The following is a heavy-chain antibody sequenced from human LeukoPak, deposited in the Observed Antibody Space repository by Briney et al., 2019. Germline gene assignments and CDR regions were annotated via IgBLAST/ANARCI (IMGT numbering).Heavy chain of an antibody. V-gene: IGHV1-69*05. CDR2: IIPIFGTA. CDR3: ARHARDYDYVWGSYRYKPPYFDY. Sequence: SVKVSCKASGGTFSSYAISWVRQAPGQGLEWMGGIIPIFGTANYAQKFQGRVTITTDESTSTAYMELSSLRSEDTAVYYCARHARDYDYVWGSYRYKPPYFDYWGQGTLVTVSS. D-gene: IGHD3-16*02. J-gene: IGHJ4*02. CDR1: GGTFSSYA.